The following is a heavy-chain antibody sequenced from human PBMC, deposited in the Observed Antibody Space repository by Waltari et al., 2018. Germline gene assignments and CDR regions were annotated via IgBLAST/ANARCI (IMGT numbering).Heavy chain of an antibody. V-gene: IGHV4-59*01. CDR3: ARGKYDFWSGYFPDS. CDR1: GGSISSDY. CDR2: MFYSGTT. Sequence: QVKLQESGPGLVKPSETLSLSCSVSGGSISSDYWSWFRQAPGKGLEWLAYMFYSGTTIYNPSLTNRVTIGGYSSKTLLSLKVTSVSAADTAVYFCARGKYDFWSGYFPDSWGQGTLVTVSS. D-gene: IGHD3-3*01. J-gene: IGHJ4*02.